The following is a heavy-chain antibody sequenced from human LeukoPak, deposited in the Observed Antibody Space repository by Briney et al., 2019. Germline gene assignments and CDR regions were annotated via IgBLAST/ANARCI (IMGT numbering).Heavy chain of an antibody. CDR1: GGSISNSSYY. D-gene: IGHD1/OR15-1a*01. J-gene: IGHJ4*02. CDR3: ARGGTIRAYY. CDR2: IYYSGNT. V-gene: IGHV4-39*07. Sequence: SETLSLTCTVSGGSISNSSYYWGWIRQPPGKGLEWIGSIYYSGNTYYNPFLKSRVTISVDTSKNQFSLKLSSVTAADTAVYYCARGGTIRAYYWGQGTLVTVSS.